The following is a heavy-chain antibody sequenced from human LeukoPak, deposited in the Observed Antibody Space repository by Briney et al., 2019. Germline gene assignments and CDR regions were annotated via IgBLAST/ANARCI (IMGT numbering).Heavy chain of an antibody. CDR1: GFTFDDYG. J-gene: IGHJ3*02. D-gene: IGHD3-22*01. V-gene: IGHV3-20*04. Sequence: PGGSLRLSCAASGFTFDDYGMSWVRQAPGKGLEWVSVINWNGGSTGYADSVKGRFTISRDNAKNSLYLQMNSLRAEDTALYYCARDYYDSSGPHDAFDIWGQGTMVTVSS. CDR2: INWNGGST. CDR3: ARDYYDSSGPHDAFDI.